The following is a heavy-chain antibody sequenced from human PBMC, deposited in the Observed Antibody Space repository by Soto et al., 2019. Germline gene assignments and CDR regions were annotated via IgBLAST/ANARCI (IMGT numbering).Heavy chain of an antibody. Sequence: QLQLQESGPGLVKPSETLSLTCTVSGGSVSSSSYYWGWIRQPPGKGLEWIGTIYYTGSTDYNPALKCGATISADTSKDHFSLRLSSVTDADTAVYYCARCSNVYRSGGNCDTMPDYWGQGPLVTVSS. CDR3: ARCSNVYRSGGNCDTMPDY. D-gene: IGHD2-15*01. CDR1: GGSVSSSSYY. V-gene: IGHV4-39*01. J-gene: IGHJ4*02. CDR2: IYYTGST.